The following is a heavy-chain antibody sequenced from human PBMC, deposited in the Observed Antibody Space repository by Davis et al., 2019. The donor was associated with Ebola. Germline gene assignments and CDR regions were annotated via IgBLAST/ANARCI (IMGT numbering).Heavy chain of an antibody. CDR2: LYSRGTT. CDR1: GFTINTNF. V-gene: IGHV3-53*05. CDR3: ARYIPQVVITQADAFDI. Sequence: PGGSLRLSCAASGFTINTNFMSWVRQAPGKGLEWVSVLYSRGTTYYADSVKGRFAVSRDNSKNTLYLQMNSLRAEDTAVYYCARYIPQVVITQADAFDIWGQGTMVTVSS. J-gene: IGHJ3*02. D-gene: IGHD3-22*01.